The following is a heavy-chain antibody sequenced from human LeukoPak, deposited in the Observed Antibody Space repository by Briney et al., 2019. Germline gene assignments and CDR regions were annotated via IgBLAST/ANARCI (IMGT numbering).Heavy chain of an antibody. D-gene: IGHD6-19*01. CDR3: ARDGTFSRGRYGMDV. CDR2: INSDGRGT. V-gene: IGHV3-74*01. Sequence: GGSLRLSCAASGFTFSAFWMHWVRQAPGEGLVWVSRINSDGRGTVYADSVKGRFTVSRDNAKNTVYLQMNSLRAEDTAMYYCARDGTFSRGRYGMDVWGQGTTVTVSS. J-gene: IGHJ6*02. CDR1: GFTFSAFW.